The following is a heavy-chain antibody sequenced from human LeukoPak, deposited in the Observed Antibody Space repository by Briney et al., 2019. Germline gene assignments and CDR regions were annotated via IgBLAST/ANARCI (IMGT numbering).Heavy chain of an antibody. J-gene: IGHJ6*03. CDR2: INAGNGNT. V-gene: IGHV1-3*01. D-gene: IGHD3-3*01. CDR1: GYTFTTYA. Sequence: ASVKVSCKASGYTFTTYAIHWVRQAPGQRLEWMGWINAGNGNTKYSQKFQGRVTMTRDTSISTAYMELSRLRSDDTAVYYCATVKGGYDFWSGPPAMDVWGKGTTVTVSS. CDR3: ATVKGGYDFWSGPPAMDV.